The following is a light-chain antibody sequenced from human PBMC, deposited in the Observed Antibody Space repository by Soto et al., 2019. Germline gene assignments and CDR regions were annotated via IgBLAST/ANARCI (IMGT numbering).Light chain of an antibody. V-gene: IGKV3-20*01. J-gene: IGKJ4*01. CDR1: QSVSSSY. Sequence: EIVLTQSPGTLSLSPGERATLSCRASQSVSSSYLAWYQQKPGQAPRLLIYGASSRATGIPDRFSGSGSGTAFTLTISRLEPEDFAVYYCQQYGSSRRLIFGGGTKVEIK. CDR3: QQYGSSRRLI. CDR2: GAS.